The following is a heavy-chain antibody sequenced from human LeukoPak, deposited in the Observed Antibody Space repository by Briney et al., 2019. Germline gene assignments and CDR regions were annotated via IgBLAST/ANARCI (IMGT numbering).Heavy chain of an antibody. CDR1: GYTFTGYY. Sequence: ASVKVSCKASGYTFTGYYMHWVRQAPGQGLEWMGWINPNSGGTNYAQKFQGGVPMTRDTSISTAYMELRRLRSDDTAVYYCARDRDTVTTYYYMDVWGKGTTVTISS. CDR2: INPNSGGT. V-gene: IGHV1-2*02. J-gene: IGHJ6*03. CDR3: ARDRDTVTTYYYMDV. D-gene: IGHD4-17*01.